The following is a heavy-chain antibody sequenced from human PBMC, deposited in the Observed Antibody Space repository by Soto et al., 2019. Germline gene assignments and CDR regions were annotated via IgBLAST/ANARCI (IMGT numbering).Heavy chain of an antibody. CDR3: AKGRSYYYYYGVDV. D-gene: IGHD1-26*01. J-gene: IGHJ6*02. CDR1: GFTFSSCA. CDR2: IIDSGGST. Sequence: GGSLRLSWAASGFTFSSCAMGWARQAPGKGLEWVSDIIDSGGSTYYADSVKGRFTISRDNSKSTLYLQMNSLRAEDTALYYCAKGRSYYYYYGVDVWGQGTTVTVSS. V-gene: IGHV3-23*01.